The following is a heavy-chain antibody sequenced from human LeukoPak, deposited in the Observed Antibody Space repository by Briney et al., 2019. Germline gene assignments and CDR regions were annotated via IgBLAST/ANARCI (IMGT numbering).Heavy chain of an antibody. D-gene: IGHD2-2*02. J-gene: IGHJ4*02. CDR2: IRYDGSNK. V-gene: IGHV3-30*02. Sequence: GGSLRLSCAASGFTFSDYGMHWVRQAPGKGLEWVTFIRYDGSNKYYADSVKGRFTISRDNSKNTLYLQMNSLRAEDTALYYCARDWAGCSSTSCYKETDYWGQGTLVTVSP. CDR3: ARDWAGCSSTSCYKETDY. CDR1: GFTFSDYG.